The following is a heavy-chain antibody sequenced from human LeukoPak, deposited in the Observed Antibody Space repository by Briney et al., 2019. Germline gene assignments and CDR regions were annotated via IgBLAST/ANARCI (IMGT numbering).Heavy chain of an antibody. Sequence: SETLSLTCTVSGGSISTYYWRWIRQPPGKGLEWIAYIDYSGRTNYNPSLKTRVTISIDTSRTQFSLKLSSVTAADTAVYYCARWPGDITRAFDIWGQGTMVTVSS. CDR3: ARWPGDITRAFDI. J-gene: IGHJ3*02. V-gene: IGHV4-59*01. CDR2: IDYSGRT. D-gene: IGHD1-14*01. CDR1: GGSISTYY.